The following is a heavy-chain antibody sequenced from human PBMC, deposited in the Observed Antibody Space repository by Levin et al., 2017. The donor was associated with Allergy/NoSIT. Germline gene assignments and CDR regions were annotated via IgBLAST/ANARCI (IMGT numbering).Heavy chain of an antibody. CDR1: GYTFSNYD. D-gene: IGHD3-10*01. CDR2: ISGYIGNT. V-gene: IGHV1-18*01. CDR3: TRGSGSSSSGLGY. Sequence: ASVKVSCKPSGYTFSNYDITWVRQAPGQGLEWMGWISGYIGNTNYAQKVQGRVTMTTDTSTSTAYMELRSLRSDDTAVYYCTRGSGSSSSGLGYWGQGTLVTVSS. J-gene: IGHJ4*02.